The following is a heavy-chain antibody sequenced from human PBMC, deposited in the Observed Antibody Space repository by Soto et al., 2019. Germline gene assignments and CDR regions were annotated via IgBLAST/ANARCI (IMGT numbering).Heavy chain of an antibody. Sequence: KPGGSLRLSCAASGFTFSDYYMNWIRQAPGKGLEWVSYISDSGSSIFYADSVKGRFTISRDSARKSLYLHMSSLRVEDTAVYYCARDTAFINSGFFDAWGQGTPVTV. CDR2: ISDSGSSI. CDR1: GFTFSDYY. CDR3: ARDTAFINSGFFDA. V-gene: IGHV3-11*01. D-gene: IGHD3-22*01. J-gene: IGHJ5*02.